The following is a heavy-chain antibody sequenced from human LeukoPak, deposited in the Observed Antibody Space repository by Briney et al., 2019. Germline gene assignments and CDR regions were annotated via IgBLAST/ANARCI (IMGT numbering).Heavy chain of an antibody. Sequence: ASVKVSCKASGYTFTGYYMHWVRQAPGQGLEWMGWINPNSGGTNYAQKFQGRVTMTTDTSTSTAYMELRSLRSDDTAVYYCARVNYYDSSGYSDYWGQGTLVTVSS. J-gene: IGHJ4*02. CDR3: ARVNYYDSSGYSDY. CDR2: INPNSGGT. V-gene: IGHV1-2*02. D-gene: IGHD3-22*01. CDR1: GYTFTGYY.